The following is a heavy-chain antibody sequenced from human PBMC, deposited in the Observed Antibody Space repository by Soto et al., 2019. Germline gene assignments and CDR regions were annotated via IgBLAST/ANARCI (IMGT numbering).Heavy chain of an antibody. CDR1: GFTFSSYA. CDR3: AKHLFPGVAIAPPGAY. D-gene: IGHD2-2*02. CDR2: ISGSGGST. Sequence: EVQLLESGGGLVQPGGSLRLSCAASGFTFSSYAMSWVRQAPGKGLEWVSAISGSGGSTYYADSVKGRFTISRDNSKNTLYLQMNSLRAEDTAVYYCAKHLFPGVAIAPPGAYWGQGTLVTVSS. V-gene: IGHV3-23*01. J-gene: IGHJ4*02.